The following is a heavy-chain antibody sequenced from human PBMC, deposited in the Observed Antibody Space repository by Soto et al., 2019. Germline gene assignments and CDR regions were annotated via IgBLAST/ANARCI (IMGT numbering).Heavy chain of an antibody. Sequence: GGSLRLSCAASGFTFSSYSMNWVRQAPGKGLEWVSYISSSSSTIYYADSVKGRFTISRDNAKNSLYLQMNSLRAEDTAVYYCASEGGTRNYYFDYWGQGTLVTVSS. CDR3: ASEGGTRNYYFDY. CDR1: GFTFSSYS. J-gene: IGHJ4*02. CDR2: ISSSSSTI. V-gene: IGHV3-48*04. D-gene: IGHD2-2*01.